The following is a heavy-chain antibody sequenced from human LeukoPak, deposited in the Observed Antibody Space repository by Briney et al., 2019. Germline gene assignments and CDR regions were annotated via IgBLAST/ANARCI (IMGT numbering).Heavy chain of an antibody. CDR1: GFTFSSYG. V-gene: IGHV3-30*02. CDR3: AKDQLYYYDSSGYYFDY. CDR2: IRYDGSNK. Sequence: GGSLRLSCAASGFTFSSYGMHWVRQAPGKGLEWVAFIRYDGSNKYYADSVKGRFTISRDNSKNTLYLQMNSLRAEDTAVYYCAKDQLYYYDSSGYYFDYWSQGTLVTVSS. D-gene: IGHD3-22*01. J-gene: IGHJ4*02.